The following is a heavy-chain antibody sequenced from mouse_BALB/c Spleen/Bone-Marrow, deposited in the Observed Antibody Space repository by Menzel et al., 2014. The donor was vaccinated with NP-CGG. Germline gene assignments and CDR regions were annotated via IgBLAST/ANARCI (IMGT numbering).Heavy chain of an antibody. Sequence: VQLQQSGAELVRPGTSVKVSCKASGYAFTNYSIEWVKQRPGQGLEWIGVINPGSGGTNYNEKFKGKATLTADKSSSTAYMQLSSLTSDASAVYFCARWDYAMDYWGQGTSVTVSS. CDR3: ARWDYAMDY. J-gene: IGHJ4*01. CDR1: GYAFTNYS. V-gene: IGHV1-54*01. CDR2: INPGSGGT.